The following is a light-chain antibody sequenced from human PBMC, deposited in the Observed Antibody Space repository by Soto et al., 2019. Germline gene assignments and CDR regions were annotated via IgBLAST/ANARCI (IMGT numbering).Light chain of an antibody. V-gene: IGLV2-14*01. J-gene: IGLJ2*01. Sequence: QSALTQPASVSGSPGQSITISCAGTMRDVGAYNLVSWYQQHPGRAPQLIIYEVRNRPSGISFRFSGSKSGNTASLTISGLQAEDEDDYYCSSYTSKSSLILGGGTKVTVL. CDR1: MRDVGAYNL. CDR3: SSYTSKSSLI. CDR2: EVR.